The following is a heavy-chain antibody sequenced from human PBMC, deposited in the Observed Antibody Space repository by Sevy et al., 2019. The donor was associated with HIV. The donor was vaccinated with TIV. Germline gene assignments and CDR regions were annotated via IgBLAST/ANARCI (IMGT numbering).Heavy chain of an antibody. Sequence: GGSLRLSCAASGFTVSSNHMCWVRQAPGKGLEWVSVIYSGGSTNYADSVKGRFTISRDNSKNTLYLQMNSLRDEDTAVYYCAREDLGGLDYWGQGTLVTVSS. CDR2: IYSGGST. J-gene: IGHJ4*02. CDR1: GFTVSSNH. D-gene: IGHD3-16*01. V-gene: IGHV3-53*01. CDR3: AREDLGGLDY.